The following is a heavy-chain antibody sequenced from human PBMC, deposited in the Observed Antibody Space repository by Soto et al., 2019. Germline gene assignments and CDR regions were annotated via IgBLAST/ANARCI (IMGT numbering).Heavy chain of an antibody. Sequence: GGSLRLSCAASGFTFSIYSMNWVRQAPGKGLEWVSSISSSSSYIYYADSVKGRFTISRDNAKNSLYLQMNSLRAEDTAVYYCARDDCSSTSCYPQNWFDPWGQGTLVTVSS. CDR2: ISSSSSYI. D-gene: IGHD2-2*01. V-gene: IGHV3-21*01. J-gene: IGHJ5*02. CDR3: ARDDCSSTSCYPQNWFDP. CDR1: GFTFSIYS.